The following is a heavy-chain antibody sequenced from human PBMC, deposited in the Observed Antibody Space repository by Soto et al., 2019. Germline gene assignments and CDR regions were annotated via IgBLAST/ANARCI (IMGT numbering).Heavy chain of an antibody. CDR2: ISYDGSNK. D-gene: IGHD3-3*01. CDR1: GFTSSSYG. J-gene: IGHJ4*02. CDR3: ARGITIFGVVPGY. V-gene: IGHV3-30*03. Sequence: PGGSLRLSCAASGFTSSSYGMHWVRQAPGKGLEWVAVISYDGSNKYYADSVKGRFTISRDNAKNSLYLQMNSLRDEDTAVYYCARGITIFGVVPGYWGQGTLVTVSS.